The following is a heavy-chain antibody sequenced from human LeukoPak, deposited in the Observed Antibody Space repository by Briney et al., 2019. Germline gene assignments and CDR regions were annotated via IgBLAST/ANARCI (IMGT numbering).Heavy chain of an antibody. Sequence: GGSLRLSRAASGLTFSSYAMHWVRQAPGKGLEWVAVISYDGSNKYYADSVKGRFTISRDNSKNTLYLQMNSLRAEDTAVYYCARDAYGSGSYYLDYWGQGTLVTVSS. CDR2: ISYDGSNK. J-gene: IGHJ4*02. V-gene: IGHV3-30*01. D-gene: IGHD3-10*01. CDR1: GLTFSSYA. CDR3: ARDAYGSGSYYLDY.